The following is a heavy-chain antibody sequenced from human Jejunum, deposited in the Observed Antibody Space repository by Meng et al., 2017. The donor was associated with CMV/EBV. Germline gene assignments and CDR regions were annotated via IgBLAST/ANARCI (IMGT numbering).Heavy chain of an antibody. J-gene: IGHJ6*02. CDR3: ARIPVTSGSSYGLDV. V-gene: IGHV1-18*01. CDR2: VSAYNGDT. D-gene: IGHD4-17*01. Sequence: YPFSTYAIAWVRQAPGRGLESMGWVSAYNGDTNYAHQLHGRVSMTTHTSTTTAYMQLRSLRSDDTGVYYCARIPVTSGSSYGLDVWGQGTTVTVSS. CDR1: YPFSTYA.